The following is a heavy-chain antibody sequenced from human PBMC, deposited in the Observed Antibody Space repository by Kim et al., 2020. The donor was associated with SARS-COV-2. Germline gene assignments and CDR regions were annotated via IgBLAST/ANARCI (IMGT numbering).Heavy chain of an antibody. CDR3: ARHTLRSLWFGALGDFDS. CDR2: FYYSGTT. V-gene: IGHV4-39*01. CDR1: GASVDSSDSY. Sequence: SETLSLTCTVSGASVDSSDSYWGWIRQPPGKGLEWIGSFYYSGTTYYNPSLKSRVTISADTARNQFSLKMTSATVADTALYYCARHTLRSLWFGALGDFDSWGQGTLVAVSS. J-gene: IGHJ4*02. D-gene: IGHD3-10*01.